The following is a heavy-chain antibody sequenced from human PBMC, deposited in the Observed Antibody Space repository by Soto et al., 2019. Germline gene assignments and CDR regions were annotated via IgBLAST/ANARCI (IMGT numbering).Heavy chain of an antibody. V-gene: IGHV4-34*01. Sequence: SETLSLTCAVYGGSFSGYYWSWIRQPPGKGLEWIGEINHSGSTNYNPSLKSQVTISVDTSKNQFSLKLSSVTAADTAVYYCARGGRVYHYYSMDVWGQGATVTVSS. CDR2: INHSGST. CDR1: GGSFSGYY. J-gene: IGHJ6*02. CDR3: ARGGRVYHYYSMDV.